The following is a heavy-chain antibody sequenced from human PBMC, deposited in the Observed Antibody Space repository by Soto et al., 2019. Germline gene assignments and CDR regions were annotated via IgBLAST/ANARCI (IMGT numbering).Heavy chain of an antibody. CDR2: IIPMFGTA. J-gene: IGHJ5*02. CDR3: ARGVVVVAASQLGWFDP. V-gene: IGHV1-69*01. CDR1: GGTFSRDA. D-gene: IGHD2-15*01. Sequence: QVQLVQSGAEVKKPGSSVKVSCKASGGTFSRDAISWVRQAPGQGLEWMGGIIPMFGTAKYVQKFQGRLTSTADESTTTAYMELRSLRFDDTAVYYCARGVVVVAASQLGWFDPWCQGTLVTVSS.